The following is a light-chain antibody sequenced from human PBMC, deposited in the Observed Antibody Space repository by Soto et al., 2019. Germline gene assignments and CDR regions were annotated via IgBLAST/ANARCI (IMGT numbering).Light chain of an antibody. V-gene: IGLV1-44*01. J-gene: IGLJ2*01. CDR1: SSNIGSRS. CDR2: NNN. Sequence: QSVLTQPPSASGTPRQRVTISCSGSSSNIGSRSVNWYQQLPGTAPKLLIHNNNQWPSGVPDRFSGSKSGTSASLAISGLQSEDEADYYCAAWDDSLTGVVFGGGTKLTVL. CDR3: AAWDDSLTGVV.